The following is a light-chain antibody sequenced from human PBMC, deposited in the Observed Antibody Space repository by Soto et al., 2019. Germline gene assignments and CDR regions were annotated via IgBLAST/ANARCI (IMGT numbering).Light chain of an antibody. J-gene: IGLJ1*01. CDR3: GAWDSSLSAGV. CDR2: DNS. CDR1: SSNIGF. V-gene: IGLV1-51*01. Sequence: QAVVTQPPSVSAAPGQRVTISCSGSSSNIGFVSWYQQVPGTAPKLLIYDNSNRPLEIPDRFSGSKSGTSATLDITDLQTGDEADYYCGAWDSSLSAGVFGTGTKLTVL.